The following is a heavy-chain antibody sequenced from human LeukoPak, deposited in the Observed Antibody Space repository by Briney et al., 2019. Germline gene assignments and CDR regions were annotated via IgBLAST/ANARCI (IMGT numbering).Heavy chain of an antibody. Sequence: PGGSLRLSCAASGFTFSSYAMSWVRQAPGKGLEWVSAISGSGGSTYYADSAKGRFTISRDNSKNTLYLQMNSLRAEDTAVYYCAKGAGGVVVIALDYWGQGTLVTVSS. CDR3: AKGAGGVVVIALDY. CDR1: GFTFSSYA. V-gene: IGHV3-23*01. D-gene: IGHD3-22*01. J-gene: IGHJ4*02. CDR2: ISGSGGST.